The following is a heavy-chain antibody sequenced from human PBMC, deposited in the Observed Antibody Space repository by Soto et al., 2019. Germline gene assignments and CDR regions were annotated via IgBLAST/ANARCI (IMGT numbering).Heavy chain of an antibody. D-gene: IGHD3-16*01. Sequence: EVQLLESGGGLLQPGGSLRLACAASGFTFSTHAMTWVRQAPGKGLEWVSSVSGGGSSKFYADSVKGRFTISRDNSNNTVYLQMNSLRAEDTAVYYCAKDPRGSWFGGDFDHWGQGTLVTVSS. CDR3: AKDPRGSWFGGDFDH. J-gene: IGHJ4*02. V-gene: IGHV3-23*01. CDR2: VSGGGSSK. CDR1: GFTFSTHA.